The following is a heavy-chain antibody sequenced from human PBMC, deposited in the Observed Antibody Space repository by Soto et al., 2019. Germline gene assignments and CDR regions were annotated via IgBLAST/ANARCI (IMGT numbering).Heavy chain of an antibody. CDR3: ARIGTLLGIVTNNWFDP. V-gene: IGHV4-30-4*01. D-gene: IGHD3-3*01. CDR1: GASISSDDSY. J-gene: IGHJ5*02. CDR2: ISYSGT. Sequence: PSETLSLTCTVSGASISSDDSYWSWIRQPPGKGLEWIGYISYSGTYYNPSLKSRVTTSLDRSKNQIPLYLRSVTAADTAVYYCARIGTLLGIVTNNWFDPWGQGTLVTVSS.